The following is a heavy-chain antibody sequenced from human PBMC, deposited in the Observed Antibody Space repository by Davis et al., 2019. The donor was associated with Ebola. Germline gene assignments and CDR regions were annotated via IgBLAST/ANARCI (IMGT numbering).Heavy chain of an antibody. D-gene: IGHD4-17*01. J-gene: IGHJ6*02. CDR1: GFTLISYS. CDR3: AKGSLYGSRSITAGMDV. Sequence: GESLKISCAASGFTLISYSMTWVRQAPGKGLEWVSGISGSGTGTYYADSVKGRFTFSRDTSMNTLYLQMNSLRAEGTAVYYCAKGSLYGSRSITAGMDVWGQGTTVTVSS. CDR2: ISGSGTGT. V-gene: IGHV3-23*01.